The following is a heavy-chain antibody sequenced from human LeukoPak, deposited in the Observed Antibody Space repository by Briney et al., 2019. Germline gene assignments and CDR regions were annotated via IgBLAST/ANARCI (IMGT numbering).Heavy chain of an antibody. V-gene: IGHV4-34*01. J-gene: IGHJ4*03. CDR3: ARGPTISETGYFDY. CDR1: GFTFRGYA. D-gene: IGHD1-1*01. Sequence: GSLRLSCAASGFTFRGYAMAWIRQSPGKGLEWIAEINHRGDTNYNPSVKSRVTISVDTSKNQFSLKVRSLTAADTAFYYCARGPTISETGYFDYWGQGTLVTVSS. CDR2: INHRGDT.